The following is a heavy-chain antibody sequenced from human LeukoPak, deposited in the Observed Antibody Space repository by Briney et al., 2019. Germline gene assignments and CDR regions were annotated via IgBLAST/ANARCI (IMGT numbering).Heavy chain of an antibody. CDR3: AKGLYSGSYPDY. D-gene: IGHD1-26*01. V-gene: IGHV3-23*01. Sequence: GGSLRLSCAASGFTFSSYAMSWVRQAPGKGLEWVSAISGSGGSTYYADSAKGRFTISRDNSKNTLYLQMNSLRAEDTAVYYCAKGLYSGSYPDYWGQGTLVTVSS. CDR1: GFTFSSYA. CDR2: ISGSGGST. J-gene: IGHJ4*02.